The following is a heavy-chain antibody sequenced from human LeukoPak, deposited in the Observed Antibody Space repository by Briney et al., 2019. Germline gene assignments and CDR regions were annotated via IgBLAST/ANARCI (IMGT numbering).Heavy chain of an antibody. Sequence: AGGALRLSCAASGFTFDDYAMHWVRQAPGKGLEWVSGISWNSGSIGYADSVKGRFTISRDNAKNSLYLQMNGLGAEDTALYYCAKDGGDYPAGDFDLWGRGTLVTVSS. CDR2: ISWNSGSI. D-gene: IGHD2-21*02. V-gene: IGHV3-9*01. J-gene: IGHJ2*01. CDR1: GFTFDDYA. CDR3: AKDGGDYPAGDFDL.